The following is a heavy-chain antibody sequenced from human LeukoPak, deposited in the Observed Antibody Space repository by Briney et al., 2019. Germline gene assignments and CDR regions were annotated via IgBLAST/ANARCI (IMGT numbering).Heavy chain of an antibody. D-gene: IGHD3-16*01. CDR1: GGSLSSYY. V-gene: IGHV4-59*08. J-gene: IGHJ4*02. Sequence: PSETLSLTCTVSGGSLSSYYWSWLRQPPGKGLEWIGYIYYSGSTNYNPSLKSRVTISVDTSKNQFSLKLSSVTAADTAVYYCARQFRGIPDYWGQGTLVTVSS. CDR3: ARQFRGIPDY. CDR2: IYYSGST.